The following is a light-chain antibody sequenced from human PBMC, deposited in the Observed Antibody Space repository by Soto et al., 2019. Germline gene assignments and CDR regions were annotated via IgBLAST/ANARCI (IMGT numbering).Light chain of an antibody. V-gene: IGKV3-15*01. J-gene: IGKJ5*01. CDR3: QQYKNWPL. CDR1: QSVSASQ. Sequence: PGERATLSCRTSQSVSASQLAWYQQKPGQAPRLLLYGASTRATGIPVRFSGSGFGTEFTLTISSLQSEDFAVYYCQQYKNWPLFGQGTRL. CDR2: GAS.